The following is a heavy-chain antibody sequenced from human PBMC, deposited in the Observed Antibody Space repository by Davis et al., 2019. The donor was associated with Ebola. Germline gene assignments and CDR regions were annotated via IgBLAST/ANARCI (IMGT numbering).Heavy chain of an antibody. CDR2: MNPNSGKR. Sequence: ASVKVSCKASGYPFTNYEINWVRQATGQGLEWMGWMNPNSGKRGYGQKFQGRVTITRNTSINTAFMELSSLTSADTAVYYCARYYYDTSGYQGMDVWGQGTTIIVSS. J-gene: IGHJ6*02. D-gene: IGHD3-22*01. CDR3: ARYYYDTSGYQGMDV. CDR1: GYPFTNYE. V-gene: IGHV1-8*03.